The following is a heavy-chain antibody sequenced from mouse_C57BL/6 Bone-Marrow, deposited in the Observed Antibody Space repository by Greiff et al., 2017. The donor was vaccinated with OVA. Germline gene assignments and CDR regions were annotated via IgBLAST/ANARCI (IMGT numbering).Heavy chain of an antibody. J-gene: IGHJ4*01. CDR1: GFTFSNYW. D-gene: IGHD2-5*01. CDR3: TVPTYSNYPVDY. V-gene: IGHV6-3*01. Sequence: EVKLVESGGGLVQPGGSMKLSCVASGFTFSNYWMNWVRQSPEKGLEWVAQIRLKSDNYATHYAESVKGRFTISRDDSKSSVYLQMHNLRAEDTGIYYCTVPTYSNYPVDYWGQGTSVTVSS. CDR2: IRLKSDNYAT.